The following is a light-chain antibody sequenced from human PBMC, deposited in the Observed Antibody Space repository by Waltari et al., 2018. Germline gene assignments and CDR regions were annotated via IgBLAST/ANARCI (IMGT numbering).Light chain of an antibody. CDR2: AAS. Sequence: LSCRASQNISTHLVWYQHNPGQAPRLLIYAASTRATGTPARFSGHGSGTEFTLTISSLQSEDFALYYCQQYNTWPSFGPGTKGDIK. J-gene: IGKJ3*01. CDR3: QQYNTWPS. CDR1: QNISTH. V-gene: IGKV3-15*01.